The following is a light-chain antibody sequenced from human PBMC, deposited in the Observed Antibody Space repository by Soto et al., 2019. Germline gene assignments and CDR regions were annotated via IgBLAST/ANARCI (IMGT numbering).Light chain of an antibody. CDR1: QGISRW. V-gene: IGKV1-12*01. J-gene: IGKJ5*01. CDR3: RQENSFALN. Sequence: DIQMTQSPSFVSASVGDRVTITCRASQGISRWLAWYQQRPGKAPELLIHGASSLQSGVPSRFSGSGSETDFTLTIRSLQPEYFATSYCRQENSFALNFGQGKRLQMK. CDR2: GAS.